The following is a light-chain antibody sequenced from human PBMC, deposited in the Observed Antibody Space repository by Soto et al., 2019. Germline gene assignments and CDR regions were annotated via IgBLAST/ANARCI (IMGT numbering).Light chain of an antibody. V-gene: IGKV1-39*01. CDR1: QSISSF. Sequence: IHMTHSPSSLSASVLYRVTITFLASQSISSFLTWYQQKAGKAPKLLIYAASSLQSGVPSRFSGSGSGTDFTLTISSLQPEDFASYYCQQSFSTPPTFGQGTKVDIK. CDR3: QQSFSTPPT. CDR2: AAS. J-gene: IGKJ1*01.